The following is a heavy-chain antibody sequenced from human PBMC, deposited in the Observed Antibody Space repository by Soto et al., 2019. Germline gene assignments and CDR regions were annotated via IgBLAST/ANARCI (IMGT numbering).Heavy chain of an antibody. V-gene: IGHV4-59*08. Sequence: SETLSLTCTVSGGSISSYYWSWIRQPPGKGLEWIGYIYYSGSTNYNPSLKSRVTISVDTSKNQFSLKLSSVTAADTAVYYCARVGGYDFSPNPIDIWGQGTMVTVSS. CDR3: ARVGGYDFSPNPIDI. J-gene: IGHJ3*02. D-gene: IGHD3-3*01. CDR2: IYYSGST. CDR1: GGSISSYY.